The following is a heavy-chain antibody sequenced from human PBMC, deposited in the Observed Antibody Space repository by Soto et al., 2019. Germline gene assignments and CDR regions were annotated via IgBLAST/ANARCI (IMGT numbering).Heavy chain of an antibody. Sequence: PSQTLLLTCAISGDSVSSNTASWNWIRQSPSRGLEWLGRTYFRSKWYNDYAVSVKSRIIINPDTSNNQFSLQLNSVTPEDTAVYFCAKGDNLGPKTGYAFDPWGQGIMVTVSS. D-gene: IGHD5-12*01. CDR3: AKGDNLGPKTGYAFDP. CDR1: GDSVSSNTAS. V-gene: IGHV6-1*01. CDR2: TYFRSKWYN. J-gene: IGHJ5*02.